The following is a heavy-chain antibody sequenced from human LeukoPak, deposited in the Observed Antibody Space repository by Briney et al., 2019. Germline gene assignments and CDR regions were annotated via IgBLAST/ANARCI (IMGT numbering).Heavy chain of an antibody. D-gene: IGHD3-3*01. J-gene: IGHJ5*02. CDR1: GGSISSYY. Sequence: SETLSLTCTVSGGSISSYYWSWIRQPPGKGLEWIGYIYYSGSTNYNPSLKSRVTISVDTSKNQFSLKLSSVTAADTAAYYCARSTYYDFWSGPPQSGGLGFDPWGQGTLVTVSS. CDR3: ARSTYYDFWSGPPQSGGLGFDP. V-gene: IGHV4-59*01. CDR2: IYYSGST.